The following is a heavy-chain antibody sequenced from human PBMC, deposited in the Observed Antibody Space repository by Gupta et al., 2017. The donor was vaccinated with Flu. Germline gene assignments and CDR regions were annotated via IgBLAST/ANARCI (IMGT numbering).Heavy chain of an antibody. CDR3: ARGWNSYFDY. CDR2: IMPIFGTA. D-gene: IGHD1-7*01. V-gene: IGHV1-69*01. J-gene: IGHJ4*02. Sequence: QVQLVQSGAEVKKPGSSVKVSCKASGGTLSSYAISWVRQAPGQGLEWMGGIMPIFGTANYAHKFQGRVTITADESTSLAHMELSSLRSEDTAVYYCARGWNSYFDYWGQGTLVTVSS. CDR1: GGTLSSYA.